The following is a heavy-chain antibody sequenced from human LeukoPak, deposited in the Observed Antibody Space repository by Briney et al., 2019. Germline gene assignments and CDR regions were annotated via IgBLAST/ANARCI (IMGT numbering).Heavy chain of an antibody. CDR1: GGSISSYY. Sequence: PSETLSLTCTVSGGSISSYYWSWIRQPPGKGLEWIGEIYHSGSTNYNPSLKSRVTISVDKSKNQFSLKLSSVTAADTAVYYCAREATMEGATGYYYYYYMDVWGKGTTVTVSS. J-gene: IGHJ6*03. CDR2: IYHSGST. D-gene: IGHD3-10*01. V-gene: IGHV4-59*12. CDR3: AREATMEGATGYYYYYYMDV.